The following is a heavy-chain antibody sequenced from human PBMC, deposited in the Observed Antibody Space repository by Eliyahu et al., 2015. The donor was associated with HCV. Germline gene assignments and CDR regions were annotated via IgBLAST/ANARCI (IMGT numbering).Heavy chain of an antibody. D-gene: IGHD4-17*01. Sequence: KGRFTISRDNAKNSLYLQMNSLRAEDTAVYYCARDEVYYGDYVEFFDYWGQGTLVTVSS. V-gene: IGHV3-48*01. CDR3: ARDEVYYGDYVEFFDY. J-gene: IGHJ4*02.